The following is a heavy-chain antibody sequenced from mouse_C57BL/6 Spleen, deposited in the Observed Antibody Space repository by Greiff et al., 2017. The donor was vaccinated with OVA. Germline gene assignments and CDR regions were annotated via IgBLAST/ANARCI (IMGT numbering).Heavy chain of an antibody. CDR3: ARGHYGSSYGAMDY. J-gene: IGHJ4*01. CDR2: IDPSDSYT. CDR1: GYTFTSYW. V-gene: IGHV1-59*01. D-gene: IGHD1-1*01. Sequence: QVQLQQPGAELVRPGTSVKLSCKASGYTFTSYWMHWVKQRPGQGLEWIGVIDPSDSYTNYNQKFKGKATLTVDTSSSTAYMQLSSLTSEDSAVYYCARGHYGSSYGAMDYWGQGTSVTVSS.